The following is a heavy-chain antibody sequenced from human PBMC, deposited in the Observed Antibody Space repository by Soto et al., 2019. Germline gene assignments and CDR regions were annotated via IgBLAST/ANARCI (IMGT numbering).Heavy chain of an antibody. CDR1: GYSFTSYW. Sequence: PGESLKISCKGSGYSFTSYWISWVRQMPGKGLEWMGRIDPSDSYTNYSPSFQGHVTISADKSISTAYLQWSSLKASDTATYYCARRVAAAANDYYYYGMDVWGQGTTVTVSS. CDR3: ARRVAAAANDYYYYGMDV. J-gene: IGHJ6*02. V-gene: IGHV5-10-1*01. CDR2: IDPSDSYT. D-gene: IGHD6-13*01.